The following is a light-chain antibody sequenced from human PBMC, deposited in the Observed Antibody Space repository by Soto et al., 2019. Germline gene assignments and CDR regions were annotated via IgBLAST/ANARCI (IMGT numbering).Light chain of an antibody. J-gene: IGLJ1*01. Sequence: QSALTQPPSASGSPGQSVTISCTGTSSDVGGYNYVSWYQQHPGKAPKLMIFEVTKRPSGVPDRFSGSKSGSTASLTVSGLQAEDEADYYCSSYAGTAYVFGTGTKVTVL. CDR1: SSDVGGYNY. CDR2: EVT. CDR3: SSYAGTAYV. V-gene: IGLV2-8*01.